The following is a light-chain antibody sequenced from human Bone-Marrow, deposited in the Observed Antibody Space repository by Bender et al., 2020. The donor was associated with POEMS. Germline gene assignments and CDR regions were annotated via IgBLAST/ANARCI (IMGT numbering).Light chain of an antibody. Sequence: SYVLTQPPSVSVAPGKTATITCGGNNIASKSVHWYQQKPGQAPVLFVYDDSDRPSGIPERFSGSNFGNTATLSISRVEAGDEADYYCQVWDSTSASGVFGGGTKLTVL. CDR3: QVWDSTSASGV. CDR2: DDS. CDR1: NIASKS. J-gene: IGLJ3*02. V-gene: IGLV3-21*03.